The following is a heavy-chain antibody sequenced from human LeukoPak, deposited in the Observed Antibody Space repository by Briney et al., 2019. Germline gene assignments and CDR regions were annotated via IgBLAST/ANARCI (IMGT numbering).Heavy chain of an antibody. J-gene: IGHJ4*02. CDR1: GFTFSSYW. D-gene: IGHD4-17*01. Sequence: PGGSLRLSCAASGFTFSSYWMSWVRQAPGKGPEWVANIKQDGSEMYYVDSVKGRFTISRDNAKSSLYLHMNSLSAEDTAVYYCARLPYGDARYFDYWGQGTLVTVSS. CDR2: IKQDGSEM. V-gene: IGHV3-7*01. CDR3: ARLPYGDARYFDY.